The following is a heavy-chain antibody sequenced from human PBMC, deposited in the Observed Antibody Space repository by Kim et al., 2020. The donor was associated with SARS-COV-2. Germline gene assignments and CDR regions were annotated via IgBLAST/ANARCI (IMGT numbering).Heavy chain of an antibody. CDR1: GYSFTSYW. Sequence: GESLKISCKGSGYSFTSYWIGWVRQMPGKGLEWMGIIYPGDSDTRYSPSFQGQVTISADKSISTAYLQWSSLKASDTAMYYCATTPRRYCSGGSCYSGIWFDPWGQGTLVTVSS. CDR2: IYPGDSDT. D-gene: IGHD2-15*01. V-gene: IGHV5-51*01. CDR3: ATTPRRYCSGGSCYSGIWFDP. J-gene: IGHJ5*02.